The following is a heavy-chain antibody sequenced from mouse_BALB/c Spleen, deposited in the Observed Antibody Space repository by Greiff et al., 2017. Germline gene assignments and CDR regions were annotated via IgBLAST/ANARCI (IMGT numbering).Heavy chain of an antibody. V-gene: IGHV14-4*02. J-gene: IGHJ3*01. Sequence: VQLKESGAELVRSGASVKLSCTASGFNIKDYYMHWVKQRPEQGLEWIGWIDPENGATEYAPKFQGKATMTADTSSNTAYLQLSSLTSEDTAVYYCNAWGLLRAYWGQGTLVTVSA. CDR3: NAWGLLRAY. CDR2: IDPENGAT. D-gene: IGHD2-3*01. CDR1: GFNIKDYY.